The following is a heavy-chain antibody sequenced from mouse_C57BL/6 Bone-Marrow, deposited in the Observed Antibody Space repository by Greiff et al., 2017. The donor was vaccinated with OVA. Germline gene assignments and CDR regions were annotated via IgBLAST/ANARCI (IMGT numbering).Heavy chain of an antibody. Sequence: VQLQQSVAELVWPGASVKLSCTASGFTFTNTYMHWVKQRPEQGLEWIGRIDPANGNTKYAPKFQGKATITADTSSNTAYLQLSSLTSEDSAIYYCASEYDGYPYDFDYWGQGTTLTVSS. CDR2: IDPANGNT. CDR1: GFTFTNTY. J-gene: IGHJ2*01. V-gene: IGHV14-3*01. CDR3: ASEYDGYPYDFDY. D-gene: IGHD2-3*01.